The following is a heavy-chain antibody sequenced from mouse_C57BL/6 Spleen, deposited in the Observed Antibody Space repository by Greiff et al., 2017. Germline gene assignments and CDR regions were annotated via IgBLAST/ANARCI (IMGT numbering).Heavy chain of an antibody. CDR1: GFNIKDDY. V-gene: IGHV14-4*01. CDR3: TTGDSSGYDYAMDY. D-gene: IGHD3-2*02. J-gene: IGHJ4*01. CDR2: IDPENGDT. Sequence: EVKLQESGAELVRPGASVKLSCTASGFNIKDDYMHWVKQRPEQGLEWIGWIDPENGDTEYASKFQGKATITADTSSNTAYLQLSSLTSEDTAVYYCTTGDSSGYDYAMDYWAQGTSVTVSS.